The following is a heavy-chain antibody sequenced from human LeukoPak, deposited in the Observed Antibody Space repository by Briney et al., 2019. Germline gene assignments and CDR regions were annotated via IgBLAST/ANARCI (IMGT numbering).Heavy chain of an antibody. D-gene: IGHD6-6*01. CDR1: GYTFTSYD. J-gene: IGHJ5*02. CDR3: ARGQRYSSSSRSGFDP. V-gene: IGHV1-8*01. Sequence: ASVKVSCKASGYTFTSYDINWVRQATGQGLEWMGWMNPNSGNTGYAQKFQGRVTMTRNTSISTAYMELSSLRSEDTAVYYCARGQRYSSSSRSGFDPWGQGTLVAVSS. CDR2: MNPNSGNT.